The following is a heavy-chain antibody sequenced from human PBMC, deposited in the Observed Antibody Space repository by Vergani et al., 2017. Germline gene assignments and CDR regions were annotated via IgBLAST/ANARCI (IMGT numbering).Heavy chain of an antibody. CDR3: ACSIAAAGTFSAFDI. CDR2: ISGSGGST. D-gene: IGHD6-13*01. V-gene: IGHV3-23*04. CDR1: GFTFSSYA. J-gene: IGHJ3*02. Sequence: EVQLVESGGGLVQPGGSLRLSCAASGFTFSSYAMSWGRQAQRKGLEWVSAISGSGGSTYYADSVKGRFTISRVYSKNTLYVQMNSLRAEDTAVYFCACSIAAAGTFSAFDIWGQGTMVTVSS.